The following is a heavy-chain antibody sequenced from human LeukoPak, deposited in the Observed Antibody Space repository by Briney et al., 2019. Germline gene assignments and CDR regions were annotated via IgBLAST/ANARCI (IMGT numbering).Heavy chain of an antibody. CDR1: GFTFSSYD. CDR2: IGTAGDT. D-gene: IGHD3-9*01. CDR3: ARGTNYDILTGYYTGRGSWYFDL. V-gene: IGHV3-13*04. Sequence: PGGSLRLSCAASGFTFSSYDMHWVRQPTGKGLEWVSVIGTAGDTYYPGSVKGRFTISRENAKNSLYLQMNSLRAGDPAVYYCARGTNYDILTGYYTGRGSWYFDLWGRGTLVTVSS. J-gene: IGHJ2*01.